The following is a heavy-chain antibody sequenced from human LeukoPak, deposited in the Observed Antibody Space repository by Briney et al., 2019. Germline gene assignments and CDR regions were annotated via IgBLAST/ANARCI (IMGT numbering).Heavy chain of an antibody. CDR1: GFTFGDYA. CDR3: TRVNGDYADAFDI. CDR2: IRSKAYGGTT. V-gene: IGHV3-49*04. Sequence: PGESLRLSCTASGFTFGDYAMSWVRQAPGKGLEWVGFIRSKAYGGTTEYAASVKGRFTTSRDDSKSIAYLQMNSLKTEDTAVYYCTRVNGDYADAFDIWGQGTMVTVSS. D-gene: IGHD4-17*01. J-gene: IGHJ3*02.